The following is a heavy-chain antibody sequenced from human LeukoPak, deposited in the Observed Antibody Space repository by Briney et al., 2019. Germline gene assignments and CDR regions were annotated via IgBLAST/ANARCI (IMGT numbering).Heavy chain of an antibody. CDR2: IYYTGST. CDR1: GGSFSSSSYY. D-gene: IGHD3-22*01. V-gene: IGHV4-39*01. Sequence: SETLSLTCTVSGGSFSSSSYYWGWIRQPPGKGLEWNGSIYYTGSTYNNPSLKSRVTISVDTSKNQFSLKLSSVTAADTAVYYCRAHYYDSRGYDYWGQGTLVTVSS. J-gene: IGHJ4*02. CDR3: RAHYYDSRGYDY.